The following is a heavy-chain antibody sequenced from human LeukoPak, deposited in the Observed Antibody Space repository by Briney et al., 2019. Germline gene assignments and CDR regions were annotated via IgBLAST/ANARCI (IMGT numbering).Heavy chain of an antibody. Sequence: SETLSLTCTGSGGSISSYYWSWIRQPAGKGLELIGRIYTSGSTNYNPPLKSRVTMSVDTPKNQFSLRLTSVTAADTAVYYCARHTTGRAGGDFDYWGQGALVTVSS. D-gene: IGHD2/OR15-2a*01. CDR3: ARHTTGRAGGDFDY. CDR1: GGSISSYY. V-gene: IGHV4-4*07. J-gene: IGHJ4*02. CDR2: IYTSGST.